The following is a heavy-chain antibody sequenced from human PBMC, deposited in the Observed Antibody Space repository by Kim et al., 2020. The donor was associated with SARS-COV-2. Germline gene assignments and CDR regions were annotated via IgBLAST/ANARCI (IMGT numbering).Heavy chain of an antibody. D-gene: IGHD5-18*01. CDR3: ARGRGYSYGYFDY. CDR2: ISSSSSYT. J-gene: IGHJ4*02. V-gene: IGHV3-11*05. Sequence: GGSLRLSCAASGFTFSDYYMSWIRQAPGKGLEWVSYISSSSSYTNYADSVKGRFTISRDNAKNSLYLQMNSLRAEDTAVYYCARGRGYSYGYFDYWGQGTLVTVSS. CDR1: GFTFSDYY.